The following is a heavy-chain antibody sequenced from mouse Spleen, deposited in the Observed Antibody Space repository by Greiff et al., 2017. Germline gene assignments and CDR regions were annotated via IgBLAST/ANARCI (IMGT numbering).Heavy chain of an antibody. D-gene: IGHD1-1*01. V-gene: IGHV1-42*01. CDR2: INPSTGGT. Sequence: VQLQQSGPELVKPGASVKISCKAFGYSFTGYYMNWVKQSPEKSLEWIGEINPSTGGTTYNQKFKAKATLTVDKSSSTAYMQLKSLTSEDSAVYYCARREVLRYYFDYWGQGTTLTVSS. CDR1: GYSFTGYY. CDR3: ARREVLRYYFDY. J-gene: IGHJ2*01.